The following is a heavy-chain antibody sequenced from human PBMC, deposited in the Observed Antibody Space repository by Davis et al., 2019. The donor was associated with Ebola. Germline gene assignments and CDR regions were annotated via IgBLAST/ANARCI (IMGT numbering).Heavy chain of an antibody. CDR3: ARDPSVTGVFYYYGLDV. D-gene: IGHD1-20*01. Sequence: GESLKISCAASGFTFSDYYMSWIRQAPGKGLEWVSSISSSSSYIYYADSVKGRFTISRDNAKNSLYLQMSSLRDEDTAVYYCARDPSVTGVFYYYGLDVWGQGTTVTVSS. V-gene: IGHV3-11*06. J-gene: IGHJ6*02. CDR2: ISSSSSYI. CDR1: GFTFSDYY.